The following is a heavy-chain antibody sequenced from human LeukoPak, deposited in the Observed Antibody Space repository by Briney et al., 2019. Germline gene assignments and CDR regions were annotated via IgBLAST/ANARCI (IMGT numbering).Heavy chain of an antibody. CDR2: ISSSSSYI. J-gene: IGHJ4*02. D-gene: IGHD6-13*01. V-gene: IGHV3-21*01. Sequence: GGSLRLSCAASGFTFSSYSMNWVRQAPGKGLEWVSSISSSSSYIYYADSVKGRFTISRDNAKNSLYLQMNSLRAEDTAVYYCARDHPSSSWFFFDYWGQGTLVTVSS. CDR3: ARDHPSSSWFFFDY. CDR1: GFTFSSYS.